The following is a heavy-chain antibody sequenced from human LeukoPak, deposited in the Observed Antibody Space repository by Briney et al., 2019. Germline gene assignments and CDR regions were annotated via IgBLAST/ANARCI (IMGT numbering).Heavy chain of an antibody. Sequence: ASVKVSCKASGYTFTGYYMHWVRQAPGQGLEWMGWINPNSGGTNYAQKFQGRVTMTRDTSISTAYMELSRLRSDDTAVYYCARGPRIAAHYYGMDVWGQGTTVTVSS. V-gene: IGHV1-2*02. J-gene: IGHJ6*02. CDR2: INPNSGGT. D-gene: IGHD6-13*01. CDR1: GYTFTGYY. CDR3: ARGPRIAAHYYGMDV.